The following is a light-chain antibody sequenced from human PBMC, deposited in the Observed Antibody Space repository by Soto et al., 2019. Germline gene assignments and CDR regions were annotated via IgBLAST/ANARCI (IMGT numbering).Light chain of an antibody. J-gene: IGKJ1*01. CDR2: KAS. CDR3: QHYNSYSEA. CDR1: QTISSW. Sequence: DIQMTQSPSTLSGSVGDRVTITCRASQTISSWLAWYQQKPGKAPKLLIYKASTLKSGVPSRFSGSGSGTEFTLTISRLQTDDFATYYCQHYNSYSEAFGHGTKV. V-gene: IGKV1-5*03.